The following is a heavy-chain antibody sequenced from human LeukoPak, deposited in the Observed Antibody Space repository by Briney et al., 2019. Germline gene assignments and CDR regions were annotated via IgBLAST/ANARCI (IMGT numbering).Heavy chain of an antibody. CDR2: IIPIFGTA. D-gene: IGHD3-3*01. J-gene: IGHJ4*02. V-gene: IGHV1-69*13. CDR1: GYTFTGYY. CDR3: ARNTIFGVVTPFDY. Sequence: GASVKVSCKASGYTFTGYYMHWVRQAPGQGLEWMGGIIPIFGTANYAQKFQGRVTITADESTSTAYMELSSLRSEDTAVYYCARNTIFGVVTPFDYWGQGTLVTVSS.